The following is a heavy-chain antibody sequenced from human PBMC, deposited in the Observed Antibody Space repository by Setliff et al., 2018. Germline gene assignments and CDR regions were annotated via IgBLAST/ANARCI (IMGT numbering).Heavy chain of an antibody. D-gene: IGHD3-16*01. V-gene: IGHV1-2*02. CDR2: INPKSGGT. Sequence: ASVKVSCKASGYSFTDYYMHWVRQVPGRGLEWMGWINPKSGGTRYAQKFQGRVTMTRDTSISTAYMELSSLRSDDTAVYYCARDGISWLMWFDPWGQGTRSPSPQ. CDR3: ARDGISWLMWFDP. J-gene: IGHJ5*02. CDR1: GYSFTDYY.